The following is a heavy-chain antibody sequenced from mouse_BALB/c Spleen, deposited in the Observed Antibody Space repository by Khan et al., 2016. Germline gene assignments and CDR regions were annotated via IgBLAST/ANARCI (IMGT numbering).Heavy chain of an antibody. CDR2: INTYTGEP. J-gene: IGHJ3*01. V-gene: IGHV9-3-1*01. CDR1: GYTLTNYG. CDR3: ARRAYDCYWWFAY. D-gene: IGHD2-3*01. Sequence: QIQLVQSGPELEKPGETVKISCKASGYTLTNYGMNWVKQAPGKGLKWMGWINTYTGEPTYAEDFKGRFAFSLETSASTAYLQINNPKDEDTATYFCARRAYDCYWWFAYWGQGTLVTVSA.